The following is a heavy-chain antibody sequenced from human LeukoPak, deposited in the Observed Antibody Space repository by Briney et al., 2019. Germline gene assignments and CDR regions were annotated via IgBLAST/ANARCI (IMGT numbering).Heavy chain of an antibody. J-gene: IGHJ4*02. CDR1: GFTFSNYA. CDR2: ISYDGSNK. V-gene: IGHV3-30*03. CDR3: ARDGRRPRIAVSGSDY. Sequence: GGSLRLSCAASGFTFSNYAMHWVRQAPGKGLEWVAVISYDGSNKYYADSVKRRFTISRDNAMDTLYLQMDSLRPEDTATYYCARDGRRPRIAVSGSDYWGQGTLVTVSS. D-gene: IGHD6-19*01.